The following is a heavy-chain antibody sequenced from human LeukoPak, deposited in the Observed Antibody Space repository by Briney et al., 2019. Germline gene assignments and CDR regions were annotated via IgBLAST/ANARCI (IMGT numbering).Heavy chain of an antibody. CDR1: GGTFSSYA. D-gene: IGHD2-21*02. Sequence: EASVKVSCKASGGTFSSYAISWVRQAPGQGLEWMGGIIPIFGTANYAQKFQGRVTITADESTSTAYMELSSLRSEDTAVYYCARVVVVTGSRYFDLWGRGTLVTVSS. CDR2: IIPIFGTA. CDR3: ARVVVVTGSRYFDL. V-gene: IGHV1-69*13. J-gene: IGHJ2*01.